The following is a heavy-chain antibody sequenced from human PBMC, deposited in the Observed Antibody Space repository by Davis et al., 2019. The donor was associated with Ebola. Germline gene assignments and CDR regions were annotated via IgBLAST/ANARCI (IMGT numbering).Heavy chain of an antibody. CDR2: IIPILGIA. Sequence: SVKVSCMASRGTFSSYTISRARQVPGQGLEWMGRIIPILGIANYAQKFQGRVTITADKSTSTAYMELSSLRSEDTAVYYCAREGRGSSSWHQFDPWGQGTLVTVSS. J-gene: IGHJ5*02. CDR3: AREGRGSSSWHQFDP. CDR1: RGTFSSYT. V-gene: IGHV1-69*04. D-gene: IGHD6-13*01.